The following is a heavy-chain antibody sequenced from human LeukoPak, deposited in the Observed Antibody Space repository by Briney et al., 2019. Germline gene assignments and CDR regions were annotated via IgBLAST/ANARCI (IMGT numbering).Heavy chain of an antibody. CDR3: AIHEDGSRYFQH. Sequence: SETLSLTCAVYGGSFSGYYWSWIRQPPGKGLEWIGEINHSGSTNYNPSLKSRVTISVDTSKNQFSLELSSVTAADTAVYYCAIHEDGSRYFQHWGQGTLVTVSS. D-gene: IGHD1-26*01. CDR1: GGSFSGYY. V-gene: IGHV4-34*01. CDR2: INHSGST. J-gene: IGHJ1*01.